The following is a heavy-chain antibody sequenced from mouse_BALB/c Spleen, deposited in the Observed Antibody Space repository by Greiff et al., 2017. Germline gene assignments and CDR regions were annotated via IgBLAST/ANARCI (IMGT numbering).Heavy chain of an antibody. V-gene: IGHV14-1*02. CDR1: GFNIKDYY. CDR2: IDPANGNT. Sequence: VQLQQSGAELVRPGALVKLSCKASGFNIKDYYMHWVKQRPEQGLEWIGRIDPANGNTKYDPKFQGKATITADTSSNTAYLQLSSLTSEDTAVYYCARTGRDAMDYWGQGTSVTVSS. CDR3: ARTGRDAMDY. D-gene: IGHD4-1*01. J-gene: IGHJ4*01.